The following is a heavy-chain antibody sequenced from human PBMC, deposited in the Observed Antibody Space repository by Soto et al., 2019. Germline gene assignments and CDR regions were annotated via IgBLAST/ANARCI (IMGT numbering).Heavy chain of an antibody. CDR1: GGSISSSSYY. V-gene: IGHV4-39*01. CDR3: ARLLTTIFGVVTHFDY. Sequence: QLQLQESGLGLVKPSETLSLTCTVSGGSISSSSYYWGWIRQPPGKGLEWIGSIYYSGSTYYNPSLKSRVTISVDTSKNQFSLKLSSVTAADTAVYYCARLLTTIFGVVTHFDYWGQGTLVTVSS. D-gene: IGHD3-3*01. J-gene: IGHJ4*02. CDR2: IYYSGST.